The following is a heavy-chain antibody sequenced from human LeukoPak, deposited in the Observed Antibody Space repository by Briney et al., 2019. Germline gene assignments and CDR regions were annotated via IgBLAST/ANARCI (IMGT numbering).Heavy chain of an antibody. V-gene: IGHV1-8*01. Sequence: ASVKVSCKASGYTFTSYDINWVRQATGQGLEWMGWMNPNSGNTGYAQKFQGRVTMTRNTSISTAYMELSSLRSEDTAVYYCARGLGNATVRGVIIRFDPWGQGTLVTVSS. D-gene: IGHD3-10*01. J-gene: IGHJ5*02. CDR1: GYTFTSYD. CDR2: MNPNSGNT. CDR3: ARGLGNATVRGVIIRFDP.